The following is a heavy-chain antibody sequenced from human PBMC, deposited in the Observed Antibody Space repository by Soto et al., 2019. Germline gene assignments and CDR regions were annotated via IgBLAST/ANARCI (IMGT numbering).Heavy chain of an antibody. CDR3: ATSRLRRHYYYYYMDV. V-gene: IGHV3-21*01. CDR2: ISSSSSYI. CDR1: GFTFSSYS. D-gene: IGHD4-17*01. J-gene: IGHJ6*03. Sequence: GGSLRLSCAASGFTFSSYSMNWVRQAPGKGLEWVSSISSSSSYIYYADSVKGRFTISRDNAKNSLYLKMNSLRAEDTAVYYCATSRLRRHYYYYYMDVWGKGTTVTVSS.